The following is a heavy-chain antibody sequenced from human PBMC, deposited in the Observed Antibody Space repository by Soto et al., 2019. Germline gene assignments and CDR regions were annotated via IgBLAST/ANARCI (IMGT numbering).Heavy chain of an antibody. J-gene: IGHJ4*02. Sequence: ASVKVSCKASGYTFTSYYMHWVRQAPGQGLEWMGIINPSGGSTSYAQKFQGRVTMTRDTSTSTVYMELSSLRSEDTAVYYCARDDSSGYYYSSIDYWGQGTLVTVSS. CDR2: INPSGGST. CDR3: ARDDSSGYYYSSIDY. D-gene: IGHD3-22*01. V-gene: IGHV1-46*01. CDR1: GYTFTSYY.